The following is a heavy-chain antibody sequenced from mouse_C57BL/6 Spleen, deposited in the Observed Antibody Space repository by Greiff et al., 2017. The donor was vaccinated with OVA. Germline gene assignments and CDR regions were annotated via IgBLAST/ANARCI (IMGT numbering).Heavy chain of an antibody. CDR1: GYTFTSYW. Sequence: QVQLKQPGAELVMPGASVKLSCKASGYTFTSYWMHWVKQRPGQGLEWIGEIDPSDSYTNYNQKFKGKSTLTVDKSSSTAYMQLSSLTSEDSAVYYCARRSGYYFYFDYWGQGTTLTVSS. J-gene: IGHJ2*01. D-gene: IGHD2-3*01. CDR3: ARRSGYYFYFDY. V-gene: IGHV1-69*01. CDR2: IDPSDSYT.